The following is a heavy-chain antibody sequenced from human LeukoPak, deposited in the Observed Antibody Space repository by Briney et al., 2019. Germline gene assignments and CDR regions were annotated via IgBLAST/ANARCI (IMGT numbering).Heavy chain of an antibody. CDR2: MNGGNGNT. D-gene: IGHD2-15*01. Sequence: ASVKVSCKASGYIFTDYAIHWLRQAPGQRPEWMGWMNGGNGNTKYSQRFQGRITLIRDTSAATAYMELSSLRHDDLAVYYCARGRGTSGSNRDFYYYYYMDVWGKGTTVTVSS. V-gene: IGHV1-3*01. J-gene: IGHJ6*03. CDR1: GYIFTDYA. CDR3: ARGRGTSGSNRDFYYYYYMDV.